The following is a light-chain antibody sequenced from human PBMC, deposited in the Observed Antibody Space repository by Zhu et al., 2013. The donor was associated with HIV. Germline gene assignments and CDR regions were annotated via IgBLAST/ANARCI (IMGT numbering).Light chain of an antibody. Sequence: DIVMAQSPATLSVSPGETATLSCRASQSVSTNLAWYQQKPGQPPRLLIFATSTRATGAPARFSGSGSGTEFTLTISSLQSEDFALYYCQQYNTWPSWTFGQGTKVEVK. V-gene: IGKV3-15*01. J-gene: IGKJ1*01. CDR1: QSVSTN. CDR2: ATS. CDR3: QQYNTWPSWT.